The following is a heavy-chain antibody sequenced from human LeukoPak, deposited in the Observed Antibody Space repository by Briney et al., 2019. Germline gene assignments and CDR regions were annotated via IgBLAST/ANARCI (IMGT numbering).Heavy chain of an antibody. CDR2: IVVGSGNT. J-gene: IGHJ6*02. D-gene: IGHD2-15*01. CDR3: AVPGGSWSLYYYYGMDV. Sequence: SVKVSCKASGFTFTSSAVQWVRQARGQRLEWIGWIVVGSGNTNYAQKFQERVTITRDMSTSTAYMELSSLRSEDTAVYYCAVPGGSWSLYYYYGMDVWGQGTTVIVSS. CDR1: GFTFTSSA. V-gene: IGHV1-58*01.